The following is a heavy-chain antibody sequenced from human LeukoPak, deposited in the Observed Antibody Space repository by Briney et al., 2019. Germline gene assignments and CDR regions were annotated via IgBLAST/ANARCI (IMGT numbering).Heavy chain of an antibody. Sequence: RGAPGLSCAASGFTLSSSIINWGPPAPGKGVEWVSYISSGSTYIYYADSVKDRFTISRDNAKNSLYLQMNNLGVEDTAVYYCAREAAVETHWGQGTLVTVSS. D-gene: IGHD5-24*01. CDR3: AREAAVETH. CDR1: GFTLSSSI. V-gene: IGHV3-21*01. J-gene: IGHJ4*02. CDR2: ISSGSTYI.